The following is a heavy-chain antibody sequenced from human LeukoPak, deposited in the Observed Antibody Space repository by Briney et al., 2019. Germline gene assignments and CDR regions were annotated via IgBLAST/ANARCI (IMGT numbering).Heavy chain of an antibody. CDR3: ARVYCSSTSCWFDP. Sequence: QVQLQESGPGLVKPSQTLSLTCTVSAGSISSGSYYWSWIRQPAGKGLAWFGRIYTSGSTNYNPSLKSRVTISVDTSKNQFSLKLSSVTAADTAVYYCARVYCSSTSCWFDPWGQGTLVTVSS. CDR2: IYTSGST. J-gene: IGHJ5*02. V-gene: IGHV4-61*02. CDR1: AGSISSGSYY. D-gene: IGHD2-2*01.